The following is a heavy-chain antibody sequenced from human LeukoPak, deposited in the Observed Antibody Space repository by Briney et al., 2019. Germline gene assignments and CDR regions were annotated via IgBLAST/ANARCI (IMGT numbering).Heavy chain of an antibody. V-gene: IGHV3-7*01. CDR2: IKQDGGEK. CDR1: GGSISSHY. J-gene: IGHJ6*04. Sequence: ETLSLTCTVSGGSISSHYWSWIRQPPGKGLEWVANIKQDGGEKNYVDSVKGRFTISRDNAKNSLYLQMNSLRAEDTAVYYCARDRGFGQADVWGKGTTVTVPS. CDR3: ARDRGFGQADV. D-gene: IGHD3-10*01.